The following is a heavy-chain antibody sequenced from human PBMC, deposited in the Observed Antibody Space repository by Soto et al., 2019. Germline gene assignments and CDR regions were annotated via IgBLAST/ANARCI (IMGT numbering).Heavy chain of an antibody. D-gene: IGHD4-17*01. J-gene: IGHJ4*02. CDR3: AREREEYDYGDYYFDY. CDR2: ISAYNGNT. Sequence: QVQLVQSGAEVKKPGASVKVSCKASGYTFTSYGISWVRQAPGQGLEWMGWISAYNGNTNYAQKLQGRVTMTTDTXTXKAYMELRSLRSDDTAVYYCAREREEYDYGDYYFDYWGQGTLVTVSS. V-gene: IGHV1-18*01. CDR1: GYTFTSYG.